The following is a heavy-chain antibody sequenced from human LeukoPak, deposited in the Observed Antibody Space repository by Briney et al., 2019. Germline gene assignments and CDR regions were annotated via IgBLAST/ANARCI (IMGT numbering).Heavy chain of an antibody. CDR2: INHSGST. CDR1: GGSFSGYY. D-gene: IGHD3-10*01. CDR3: ASRSGSHYNDY. V-gene: IGHV4-34*01. Sequence: SETLSLTCAVYGGSFSGYYWSWIRQPPGKGLEWIGEINHSGSTNYNPSLKSRVTISVDTSKNQFSLKLSSVTAADTAVYYCASRSGSHYNDYWGQGTLVTVSS. J-gene: IGHJ4*02.